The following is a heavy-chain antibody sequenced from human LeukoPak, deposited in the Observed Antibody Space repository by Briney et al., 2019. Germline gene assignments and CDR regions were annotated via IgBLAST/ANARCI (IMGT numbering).Heavy chain of an antibody. Sequence: PGGSLRLSCAASGFTFSSYEMNWVRQAPGKGLEWVSYISSSGSTIYYADSVKGRFTISRDNAKNSLYLQMNSLRAEDTAVYYCAREDTMIVIDAFDIWGQGTMVTVSS. J-gene: IGHJ3*02. CDR2: ISSSGSTI. V-gene: IGHV3-48*03. CDR3: AREDTMIVIDAFDI. D-gene: IGHD3-22*01. CDR1: GFTFSSYE.